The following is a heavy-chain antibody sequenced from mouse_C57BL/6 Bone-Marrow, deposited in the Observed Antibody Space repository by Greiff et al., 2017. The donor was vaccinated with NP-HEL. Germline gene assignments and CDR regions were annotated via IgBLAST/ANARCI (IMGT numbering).Heavy chain of an antibody. Sequence: EVQRVESGPELVKPGASVKIPCKASGYTFTDYNMDWVKQSPGKSLEWIGDINPNNGGTIYNQKFKGKATLTVDKSSSTAYMELRSLTSEDTAVYYCARKGGYSNYGWLAYWGQGTLVTVSA. D-gene: IGHD2-5*01. V-gene: IGHV1-18*01. CDR3: ARKGGYSNYGWLAY. CDR2: INPNNGGT. CDR1: GYTFTDYN. J-gene: IGHJ3*01.